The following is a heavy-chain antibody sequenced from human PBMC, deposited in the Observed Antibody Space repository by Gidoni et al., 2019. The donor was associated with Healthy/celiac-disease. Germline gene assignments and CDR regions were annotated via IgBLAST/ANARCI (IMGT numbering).Heavy chain of an antibody. J-gene: IGHJ4*02. V-gene: IGHV5-51*03. CDR2: IYPGDSDT. D-gene: IGHD6-19*01. CDR3: ARRIAVAGRGYYFDY. CDR1: GYSFTSYW. Sequence: EVQLVQSGAEVKKPGESLKISCQGSGYSFTSYWIGWVRQMPGKGLEWMGIIYPGDSDTGYSTSFQGQVTTSADKSISTAYLQWSSLKASDTAMYYCARRIAVAGRGYYFDYWGQGTLVTVSS.